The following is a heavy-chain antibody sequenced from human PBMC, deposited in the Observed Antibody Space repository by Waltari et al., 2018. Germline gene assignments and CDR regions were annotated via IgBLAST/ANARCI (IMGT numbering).Heavy chain of an antibody. CDR3: ARRHGDFSIKSFDP. D-gene: IGHD4-17*01. CDR2: IFHTGST. Sequence: WAWIRQPTGKGLEWIGSIFHTGSTSYNPSLKSRVTMSVDTSKNQFFLTLNSVTAADTAIYYCARRHGDFSIKSFDPWGQGTLVTVSS. J-gene: IGHJ5*02. V-gene: IGHV4-39*01.